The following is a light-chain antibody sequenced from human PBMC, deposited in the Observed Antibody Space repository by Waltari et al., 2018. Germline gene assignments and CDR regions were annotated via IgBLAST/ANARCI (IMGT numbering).Light chain of an antibody. CDR2: QDS. CDR1: KLGDHY. CDR3: QAWDSSTRV. V-gene: IGLV3-1*01. J-gene: IGLJ2*01. Sequence: SYELTHPPSVSVSPGQTASITCPGDKLGDHYACWYQQKPGQSPVLVIYQDSKRPSGIPERFSGSNSGNTATLTISGTQAMDEADYYCQAWDSSTRVFGGGTKLTVL.